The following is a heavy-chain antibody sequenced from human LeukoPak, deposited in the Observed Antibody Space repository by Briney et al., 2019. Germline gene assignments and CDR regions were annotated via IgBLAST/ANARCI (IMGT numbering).Heavy chain of an antibody. D-gene: IGHD1-1*01. CDR2: VYYSGST. J-gene: IGHJ6*03. Sequence: SETLSLTCTVSGVSISSSNSYWGWIRQPPGKGLEWIGYVYYSGSTNYNPSLKSRVTISVDTSKNQFSLKLSSVTAADTAVYYCARVSWFPGTSYYYMDVWGKGTPVTVSS. CDR1: GVSISSSNSY. V-gene: IGHV4-61*05. CDR3: ARVSWFPGTSYYYMDV.